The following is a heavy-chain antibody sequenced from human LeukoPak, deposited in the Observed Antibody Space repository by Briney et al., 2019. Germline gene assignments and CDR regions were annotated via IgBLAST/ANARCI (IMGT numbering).Heavy chain of an antibody. D-gene: IGHD1-26*01. Sequence: PGGSPRLSCAASGFTFSSYSMNWVRQAPGKGLEWVSSISSSSSYIYYADSVKGRFTISRDNAKNSLYLQMNSLRAEDTAVYYCARDQGPGGAATDYWGQGTLVTVSS. CDR1: GFTFSSYS. CDR3: ARDQGPGGAATDY. CDR2: ISSSSSYI. V-gene: IGHV3-21*01. J-gene: IGHJ4*02.